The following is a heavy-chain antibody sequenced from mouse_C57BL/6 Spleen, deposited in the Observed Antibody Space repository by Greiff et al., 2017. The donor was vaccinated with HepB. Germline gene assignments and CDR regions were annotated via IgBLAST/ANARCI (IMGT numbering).Heavy chain of an antibody. CDR1: GYAFSSSW. Sequence: VQRVESGPELVKPGASVKISCKASGYAFSSSWMNWVKQRPGKGLEWIGRIYPGDGDTNYNGKFKGKATLTADKSSSTAYMQLSSLTSEDSAVYFCARKVTTGDYWGQGTTLTVSS. CDR3: ARKVTTGDY. CDR2: IYPGDGDT. J-gene: IGHJ2*01. D-gene: IGHD2-2*01. V-gene: IGHV1-82*01.